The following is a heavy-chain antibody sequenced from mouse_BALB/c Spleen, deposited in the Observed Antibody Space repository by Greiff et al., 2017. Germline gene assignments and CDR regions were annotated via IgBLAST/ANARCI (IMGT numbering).Heavy chain of an antibody. CDR3: ARQHLYYDYSWFAY. CDR1: GFTFSSYG. V-gene: IGHV5-6*01. J-gene: IGHJ3*01. CDR2: ISSGGSYT. Sequence: EVHLVESGGDLVKPGGSLKLSCAASGFTFSSYGMSWVRQTPDKRLEWVATISSGGSYTYYPDSVKGRFTISRDNAKNTLYLQMSSLKSEDTAMYYCARQHLYYDYSWFAYWGQGTLVTVSA. D-gene: IGHD2-4*01.